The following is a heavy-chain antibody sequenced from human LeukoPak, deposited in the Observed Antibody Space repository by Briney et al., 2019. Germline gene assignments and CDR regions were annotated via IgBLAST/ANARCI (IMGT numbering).Heavy chain of an antibody. CDR2: ISGNGVST. D-gene: IGHD3-3*01. CDR3: AKTPFTIFGVVSYFDY. J-gene: IGHJ4*02. CDR1: GFTFSSYA. Sequence: PGRSLRLSCAASGFTFSSYAMHWVRQAPGKGLEWVSDISGNGVSTYYADSVKGRFTISRDNSKNTLYLQMNSLRAEDTAVYYCAKTPFTIFGVVSYFDYWGQGTLVTVSS. V-gene: IGHV3-23*01.